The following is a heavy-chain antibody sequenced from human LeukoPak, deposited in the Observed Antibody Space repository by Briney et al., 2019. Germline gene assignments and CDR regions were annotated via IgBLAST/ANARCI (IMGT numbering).Heavy chain of an antibody. J-gene: IGHJ5*02. CDR1: GYTFTSYG. D-gene: IGHD3-3*01. Sequence: GASVKVSCKASGYTFTSYGISWVRQAPGQGLEWMGWISAYNGNTNCAQKLQGRVTMTTDTSTSTAYMELRSLRSDDTAVYYCARVEGYYDFWSGYSLYNWFDPWGQGTLVTVSS. CDR3: ARVEGYYDFWSGYSLYNWFDP. V-gene: IGHV1-18*01. CDR2: ISAYNGNT.